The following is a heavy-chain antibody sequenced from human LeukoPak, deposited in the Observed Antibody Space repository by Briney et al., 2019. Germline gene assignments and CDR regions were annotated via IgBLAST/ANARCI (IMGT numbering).Heavy chain of an antibody. J-gene: IGHJ4*02. CDR3: ARVSRAVGVDY. V-gene: IGHV4-59*01. Sequence: SETLSLTCTVSGGSISSYYWSWIRQPPGKGLEWIGYIYYSGSTNYNPSLKSRVTISVDTSKNQSSLKLSSVTAADTAVYYCARVSRAVGVDYWGQGTLVTVSS. CDR2: IYYSGST. CDR1: GGSISSYY. D-gene: IGHD3-10*01.